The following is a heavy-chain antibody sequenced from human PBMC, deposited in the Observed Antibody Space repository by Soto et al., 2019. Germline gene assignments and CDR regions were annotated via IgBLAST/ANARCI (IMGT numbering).Heavy chain of an antibody. CDR3: AAPPRY. D-gene: IGHD6-6*01. Sequence: SETLSLTCTVSDGSISRYYWSWIRQPSGKGLKWIGYIYDSGSTNYNPSLKSRVNISVDTSKNQFSLKLISVTAADTAVYYCAAPPRYWGQGTLVTVSS. V-gene: IGHV4-59*01. CDR1: DGSISRYY. CDR2: IYDSGST. J-gene: IGHJ4*02.